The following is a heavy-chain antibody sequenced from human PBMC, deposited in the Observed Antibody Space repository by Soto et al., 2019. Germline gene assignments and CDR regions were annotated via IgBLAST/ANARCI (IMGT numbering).Heavy chain of an antibody. CDR1: GGTFSSY. CDR3: AKLLYYDSSGDPVDY. D-gene: IGHD3-22*01. Sequence: QVQLVQSGAEVKKPGSSVKVSCKASGGTFSSYISWVRQAPGQGLEWMGRIIPILGIANYAQKFQGRVTITADKSTSIAYMELSSLISEDTAVYYCAKLLYYDSSGDPVDYWGQGTLVTVSS. J-gene: IGHJ4*02. CDR2: IIPILGIA. V-gene: IGHV1-69*02.